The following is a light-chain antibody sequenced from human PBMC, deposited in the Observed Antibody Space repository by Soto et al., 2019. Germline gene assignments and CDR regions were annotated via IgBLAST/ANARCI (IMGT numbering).Light chain of an antibody. J-gene: IGKJ4*01. CDR3: IQCTHGPPT. CDR1: QSTVYSDGKAY. Sequence: DVVMTQSPVSLSVTLGQQASISCRSSQSTVYSDGKAYLSWFQQRPGQSPRRLIYKASNRDSGVRARFSGSGSGTAFTLQIDRVEAEEVGIYYGIQCTHGPPTFGRGTRVEIK. V-gene: IGKV2-30*01. CDR2: KAS.